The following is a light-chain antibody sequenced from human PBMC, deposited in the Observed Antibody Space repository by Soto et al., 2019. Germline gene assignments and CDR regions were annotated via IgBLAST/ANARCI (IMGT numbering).Light chain of an antibody. J-gene: IGLJ3*02. CDR3: ETWDSRPWV. CDR2: VEGSGSY. CDR1: SGHSTYI. Sequence: QSVLTQSSSASASLGSSVKLTCTLSSGHSTYIIAWHQQQPGKAPRYLMKVEGSGSYNKGSGVPDLFSGSSSGADRYLTISDLRFEDEADYYCETWDSRPWVFGGGTQLTVL. V-gene: IGLV4-60*02.